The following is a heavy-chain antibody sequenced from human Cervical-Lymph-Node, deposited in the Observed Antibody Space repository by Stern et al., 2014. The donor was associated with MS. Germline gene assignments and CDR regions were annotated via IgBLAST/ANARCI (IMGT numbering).Heavy chain of an antibody. J-gene: IGHJ4*02. CDR3: ATTGGY. CDR1: GGSISSSSYY. CDR2: IYYSGST. D-gene: IGHD1-14*01. Sequence: QLVESGPGLVKPSETLSLTCTVSGGSISSSSYYWGWVRQPPGKGLEWIGSIYYSGSTYYNPSLKSRVTIAVDTSKNQYSLNRTSVTAADTAVYYCATTGGYWGQGTLVTVSS. V-gene: IGHV4-39*01.